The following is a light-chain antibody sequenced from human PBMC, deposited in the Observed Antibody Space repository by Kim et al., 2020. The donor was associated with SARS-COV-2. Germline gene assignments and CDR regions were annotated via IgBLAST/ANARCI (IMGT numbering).Light chain of an antibody. CDR1: QSVSGTY. Sequence: ETVLTQSPGTLSLSPGERATLSCRASQSVSGTYLAWYQQKPGQTPKLLIYGASIRATGIPDRFSGSGSGTDFTLTISRLEPEDFAVYYCQQYGSSRTFGQGTKVDIK. CDR3: QQYGSSRT. CDR2: GAS. V-gene: IGKV3-20*01. J-gene: IGKJ1*01.